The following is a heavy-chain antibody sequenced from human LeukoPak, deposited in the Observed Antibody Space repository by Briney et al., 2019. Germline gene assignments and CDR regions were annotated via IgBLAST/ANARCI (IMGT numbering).Heavy chain of an antibody. J-gene: IGHJ6*03. CDR1: GFTFSSYW. CDR3: ARVLLELRGNYYYMDV. Sequence: GGSLRLSCAASGFTFSSYWMSWVRQAPGKGLEWVANIKQDGSEKYYVDSVKGRFTISRDNAKNSLYLQMNSLRAEDTAVYYCARVLLELRGNYYYMDVWGKGTTVTVSS. D-gene: IGHD1-7*01. V-gene: IGHV3-7*01. CDR2: IKQDGSEK.